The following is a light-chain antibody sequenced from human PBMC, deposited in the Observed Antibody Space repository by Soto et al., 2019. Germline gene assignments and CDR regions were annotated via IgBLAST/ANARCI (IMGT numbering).Light chain of an antibody. CDR2: DND. CDR3: GTWDSSLSSWV. CDR1: SSTIGTNS. Sequence: QSVLTQPPSVSAAPGQKVTISCSGTSSTIGTNSVSWYQQFPPTAPKLLIYDNDQRASGIPDRFSGSKSGTSATLGITGLQTGDESDYYCGTWDSSLSSWVLAGGTKLTVL. V-gene: IGLV1-51*01. J-gene: IGLJ3*02.